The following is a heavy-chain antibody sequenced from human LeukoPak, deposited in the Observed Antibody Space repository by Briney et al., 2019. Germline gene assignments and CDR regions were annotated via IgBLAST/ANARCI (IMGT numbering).Heavy chain of an antibody. Sequence: GGSLRLSCAASGFTFSSDAMHWVRQAPGKGLEWVAVISYDGSNKYYADSVKGRFTISRDNAKNSLYLQMNSLRAEDTAVYYCAREVRMATIPNYFDYWGQGTLVTVSS. J-gene: IGHJ4*02. CDR3: AREVRMATIPNYFDY. V-gene: IGHV3-30-3*01. CDR2: ISYDGSNK. D-gene: IGHD5-24*01. CDR1: GFTFSSDA.